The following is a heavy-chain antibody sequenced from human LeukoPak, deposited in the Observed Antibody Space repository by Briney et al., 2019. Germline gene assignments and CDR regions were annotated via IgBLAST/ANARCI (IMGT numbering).Heavy chain of an antibody. CDR1: GGSISSSSYY. CDR3: ARGTERASWFDP. CDR2: IYYSGST. D-gene: IGHD1-1*01. V-gene: IGHV4-39*07. J-gene: IGHJ5*02. Sequence: SETLSLTCTVSGGSISSSSYYWGWIRQPPGKGLEWIGSIYYSGSTYYNPSLKSRVTMSVDTSKNQFSLKLSSVTAADTAVYYCARGTERASWFDPWGQGTLVTVSS.